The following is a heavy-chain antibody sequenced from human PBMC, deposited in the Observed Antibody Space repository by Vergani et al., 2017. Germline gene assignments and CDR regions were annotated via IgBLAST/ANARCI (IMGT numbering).Heavy chain of an antibody. CDR1: GFTFSSYS. Sequence: VQLLESGGGLVQPGGSLRLSCAASGFTFSSYSMHWVRQAPGKGLEWVAVISYDGSNKYYADSVKGRFTISRDNSKNTLYLQMNSLRAEDTAVYYCARGIFGVVILLLPPDAFDIWGQGTMVTVSS. D-gene: IGHD3-3*01. CDR2: ISYDGSNK. CDR3: ARGIFGVVILLLPPDAFDI. J-gene: IGHJ3*02. V-gene: IGHV3-30-3*01.